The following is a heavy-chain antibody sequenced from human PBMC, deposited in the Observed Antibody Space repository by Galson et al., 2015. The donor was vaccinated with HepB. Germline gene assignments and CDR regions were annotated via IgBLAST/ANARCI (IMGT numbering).Heavy chain of an antibody. D-gene: IGHD1-26*01. J-gene: IGHJ3*02. V-gene: IGHV1-24*01. Sequence: SVTVSCKVSGSTLTELSMHWVRQAPGKGLEWMGGFDPEDGETIYAQKFQGRVTMTEDTSTDTAYMELSSLRSEDTAVYYCSTMYSGSYFDAFDIWGQGTMVTVSS. CDR2: FDPEDGET. CDR3: STMYSGSYFDAFDI. CDR1: GSTLTELS.